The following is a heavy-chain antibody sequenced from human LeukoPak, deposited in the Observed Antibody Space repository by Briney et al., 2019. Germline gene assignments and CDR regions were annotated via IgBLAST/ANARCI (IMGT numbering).Heavy chain of an antibody. CDR1: GFTFSSYA. Sequence: PGGSLRLSCAASGFTFSSYAMSWVRQAPGKGLEWVSAISGSGGSTYYADSVKGRCTISRDNSKNTLYMQMNSLRAEDTAVYYCAKGMSVVVTASFDYWGQGTLVTVSS. D-gene: IGHD2-21*02. J-gene: IGHJ4*02. V-gene: IGHV3-23*01. CDR3: AKGMSVVVTASFDY. CDR2: ISGSGGST.